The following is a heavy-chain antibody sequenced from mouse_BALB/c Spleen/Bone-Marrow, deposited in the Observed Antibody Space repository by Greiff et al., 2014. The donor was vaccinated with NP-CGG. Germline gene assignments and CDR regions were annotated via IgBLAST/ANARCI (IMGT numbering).Heavy chain of an antibody. CDR1: GFNIKDTY. D-gene: IGHD1-1*01. CDR2: IDPANGNT. Sequence: DVQLQESGAELVKPGASVKLSCTASGFNIKDTYMHWVEQRPEQGLEWIGRIDPANGNTKYDPKFQGKATITADTSSNTAYLQLSSLTSEDTAVYYCASYYYGSSRFAYWGQGTLVTVSA. V-gene: IGHV14-3*02. CDR3: ASYYYGSSRFAY. J-gene: IGHJ3*01.